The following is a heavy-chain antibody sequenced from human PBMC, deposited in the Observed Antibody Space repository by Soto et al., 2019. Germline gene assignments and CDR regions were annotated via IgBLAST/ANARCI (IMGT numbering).Heavy chain of an antibody. J-gene: IGHJ4*02. CDR3: TRAPVEMATTFDY. CDR2: IRSKAYGGTT. V-gene: IGHV3-49*04. CDR1: GFTFGDYA. Sequence: SLRLSCTASGFTFGDYAMSWVRQAPGKGLEWVGFIRSKAYGGTTEYAASVKGRFTISRDDSKSIAYLQMNSLKTEDTAVYYCTRAPVEMATTFDYWGQGTLVTVSS. D-gene: IGHD5-12*01.